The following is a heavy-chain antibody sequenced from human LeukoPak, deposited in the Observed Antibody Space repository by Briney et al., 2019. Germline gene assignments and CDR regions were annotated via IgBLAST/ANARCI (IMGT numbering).Heavy chain of an antibody. D-gene: IGHD4-17*01. CDR2: IIPRLGTT. J-gene: IGHJ4*02. CDR3: ATRDYGDPSAFDY. V-gene: IGHV1-69*05. Sequence: GASVKVSCKASGGTFNSYAINWVRQAPGQGLEWMGGIIPRLGTTKYIQKLQGRITITTDESTTTAYMELSSLRSEDTAVYYCATRDYGDPSAFDYWGQGTLVTVSS. CDR1: GGTFNSYA.